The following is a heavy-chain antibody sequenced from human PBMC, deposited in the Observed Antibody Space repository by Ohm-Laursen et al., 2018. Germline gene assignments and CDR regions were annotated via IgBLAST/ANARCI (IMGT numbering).Heavy chain of an antibody. J-gene: IGHJ4*02. D-gene: IGHD5-12*01. V-gene: IGHV2-70*04. Sequence: TQTLTLTCTFSGFSLSTSGMRVNWIRQPPGKALEWLARIDWDNDKFYPTSLKTRLTISKDTSKNQVVLTMTNMDPVDTATYYCARMTATGGFDYWGQGTLVTVSS. CDR3: ARMTATGGFDY. CDR2: IDWDNDK. CDR1: GFSLSTSGMR.